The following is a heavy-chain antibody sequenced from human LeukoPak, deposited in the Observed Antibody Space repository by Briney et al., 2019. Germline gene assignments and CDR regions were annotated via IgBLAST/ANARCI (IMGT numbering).Heavy chain of an antibody. D-gene: IGHD1-26*01. CDR3: ARDRWYSGSYYNNYYMDV. J-gene: IGHJ6*03. V-gene: IGHV1-69*05. CDR2: IIPIFGTA. Sequence: GASVKVSCKASGGTFSSYAISWVRQAPGQGLEWMGGIIPIFGTANYAQKFQGRVTITTDESTSTAYMELSSLRSEDTAVYYCARDRWYSGSYYNNYYMDVWGKGTTVTVSS. CDR1: GGTFSSYA.